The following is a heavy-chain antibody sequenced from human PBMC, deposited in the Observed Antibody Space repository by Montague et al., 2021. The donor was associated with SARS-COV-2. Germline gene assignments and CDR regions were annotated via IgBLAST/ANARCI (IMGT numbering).Heavy chain of an antibody. D-gene: IGHD1-1*01. CDR3: ARGPPGY. CDR1: GGSFNDYH. Sequence: SETLSLTCAVYGGSFNDYHWTWIRQSPGGGLEWIGQINYGGSTKYNPSLRSRVTKSIDTSKNQFSLKVTSVTAADTAVYYCARGPPGYWGQGTLVTVSS. V-gene: IGHV4-34*01. CDR2: INYGGST. J-gene: IGHJ4*02.